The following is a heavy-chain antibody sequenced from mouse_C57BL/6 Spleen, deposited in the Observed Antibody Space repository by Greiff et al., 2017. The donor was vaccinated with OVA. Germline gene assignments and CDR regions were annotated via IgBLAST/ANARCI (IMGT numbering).Heavy chain of an antibody. CDR1: GFTFSDYG. CDR3: ANYYGSSDYAMDY. Sequence: EVKLVESGGGLVKPGGSLKLSCAASGFTFSDYGMHWVRQAPEKGLEWVAYISSGSSTIYYADTVKGRFTISRDNAKNTLFLQMTSLRSEDTAMYYCANYYGSSDYAMDYWSQGTSVTVSS. J-gene: IGHJ4*01. CDR2: ISSGSSTI. V-gene: IGHV5-17*01. D-gene: IGHD1-1*01.